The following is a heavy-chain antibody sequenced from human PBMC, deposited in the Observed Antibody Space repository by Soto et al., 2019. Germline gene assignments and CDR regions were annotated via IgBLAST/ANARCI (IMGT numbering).Heavy chain of an antibody. V-gene: IGHV1-8*01. J-gene: IGHJ4*02. CDR2: MNPNSGNT. CDR3: ARGVGIWGSYRYTGPDY. CDR1: GYTFTSYD. Sequence: ASVNVSCKASGYTFTSYDINWVRQATGQGLEWMGWMNPNSGNTGYAQKFQGRVTMTRNTSISTAYMELSSLRSEDTAVYYCARGVGIWGSYRYTGPDYWGQGTLVTVSS. D-gene: IGHD3-16*02.